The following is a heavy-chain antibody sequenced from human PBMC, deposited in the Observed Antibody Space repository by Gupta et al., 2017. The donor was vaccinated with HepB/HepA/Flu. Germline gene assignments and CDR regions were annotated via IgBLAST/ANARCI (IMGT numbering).Heavy chain of an antibody. CDR1: GGSISSGGYY. J-gene: IGHJ4*02. CDR2: IYYSGST. V-gene: IGHV4-31*03. Sequence: QVQLQESGPGLVKPSQTLSLTCTVSGGSISSGGYYWSWIRQHPGKGLEWIGYIYYSGSTYYNPSLKSRVTISVDTSKNQFSLKLSSVTAADTAVDYCARSAFSASVRNYDILTGDFDYWGQGTLVTVSS. D-gene: IGHD3-9*01. CDR3: ARSAFSASVRNYDILTGDFDY.